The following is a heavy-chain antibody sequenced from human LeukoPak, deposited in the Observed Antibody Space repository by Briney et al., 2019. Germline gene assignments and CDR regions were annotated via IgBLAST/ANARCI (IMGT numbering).Heavy chain of an antibody. J-gene: IGHJ4*02. CDR1: GFTVSSNY. CDR2: IYSGGST. Sequence: GGSLRLSCAASGFTVSSNYMSWVRQAPGKGLEWVSVIYSGGSTYYADSVKGRFTISRDNSKDTLYLQMNSLKAEDTAVYYCARDPDGYRQGHHFDYWGQGTLVTVSS. D-gene: IGHD5-18*01. CDR3: ARDPDGYRQGHHFDY. V-gene: IGHV3-66*01.